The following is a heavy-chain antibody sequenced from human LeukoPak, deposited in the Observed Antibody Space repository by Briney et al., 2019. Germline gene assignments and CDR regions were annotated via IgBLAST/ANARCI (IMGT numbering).Heavy chain of an antibody. V-gene: IGHV1-69*06. D-gene: IGHD4-23*01. CDR3: ARAYGGKSNYFDY. Sequence: SVKVSCKAPGGTFSSYAISWVRQAPGQGLEWMGGIIPIFGTANYAQKFQGRVTITADKSTSTAYMELSSLRSEDTAVYYCARAYGGKSNYFDYWGQGTLVTVSS. CDR2: IIPIFGTA. CDR1: GGTFSSYA. J-gene: IGHJ4*02.